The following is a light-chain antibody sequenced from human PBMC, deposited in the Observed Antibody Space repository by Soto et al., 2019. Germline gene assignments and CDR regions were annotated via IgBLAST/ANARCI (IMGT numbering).Light chain of an antibody. V-gene: IGKV1-39*01. CDR2: AAS. CDR3: QLSYRTPRT. J-gene: IGKJ1*01. Sequence: DIQMTQSPSSLSASVGDRVTITCRASQSISSYLNWYQQKPGKAPKLLIYAASSLQSGVPSRFSGGGSGTDFTLTISSLQPEDFATYYCQLSYRTPRTFGQWTKVEIK. CDR1: QSISSY.